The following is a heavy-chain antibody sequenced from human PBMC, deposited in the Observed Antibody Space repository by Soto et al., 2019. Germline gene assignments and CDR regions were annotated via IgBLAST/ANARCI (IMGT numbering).Heavy chain of an antibody. CDR3: ARASTIYDFWSGNYYYMDV. CDR2: IYYSGST. V-gene: IGHV4-59*01. D-gene: IGHD3-3*01. CDR1: GVSISSYY. J-gene: IGHJ6*03. Sequence: SETLSLTCTVSGVSISSYYWSWIRQPPGKKLKWIGYIYYSGSTNYNPSLKSRVTISVDTSKNQFSLKLSSVTAADTAVYYCARASTIYDFWSGNYYYMDVWGKVTTVTVSS.